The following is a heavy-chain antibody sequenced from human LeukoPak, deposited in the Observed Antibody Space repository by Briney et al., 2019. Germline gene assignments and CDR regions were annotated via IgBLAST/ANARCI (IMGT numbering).Heavy chain of an antibody. Sequence: PGGSLRLSCAASGFTFSSYSMNWVRRAPGKGLEWVSSISSSSSYIYYADSVKGRFTIPRDNAKNSLYLQMNSLRAEDTAVYYCARSYSGKYGMDVWGQGTTVTVSS. CDR1: GFTFSSYS. V-gene: IGHV3-21*01. CDR2: ISSSSSYI. CDR3: ARSYSGKYGMDV. J-gene: IGHJ6*02. D-gene: IGHD1-26*01.